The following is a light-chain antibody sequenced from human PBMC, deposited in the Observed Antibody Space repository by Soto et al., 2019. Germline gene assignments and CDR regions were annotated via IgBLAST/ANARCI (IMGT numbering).Light chain of an antibody. Sequence: QSALTQPASVSGSPRQSITISCTGTSNDVGGYNYASWYQQHPGKAPKLMIYDVSNRPSGVSNRFSGSKSGNTASLTISGLQAEDEADYYCSSFTTGSTVVFGGGTKLTVL. V-gene: IGLV2-14*01. J-gene: IGLJ2*01. CDR3: SSFTTGSTVV. CDR1: SNDVGGYNY. CDR2: DVS.